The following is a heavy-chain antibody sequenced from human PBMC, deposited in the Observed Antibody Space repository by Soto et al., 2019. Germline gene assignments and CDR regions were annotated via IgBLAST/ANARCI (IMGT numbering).Heavy chain of an antibody. Sequence: QVQLVQSGAEVKKPGSSVKVSCKASGGTFSSYAISWVRQAPGQGLEWMGGIIPIFGTANYAQKLQGRFTITADESTSTAYMELSSLRSEDTAVYYCARGFGELSTPYYDYGMDVWGQGTTVTVSS. D-gene: IGHD3-10*01. J-gene: IGHJ6*02. CDR2: IIPIFGTA. CDR3: ARGFGELSTPYYDYGMDV. V-gene: IGHV1-69*01. CDR1: GGTFSSYA.